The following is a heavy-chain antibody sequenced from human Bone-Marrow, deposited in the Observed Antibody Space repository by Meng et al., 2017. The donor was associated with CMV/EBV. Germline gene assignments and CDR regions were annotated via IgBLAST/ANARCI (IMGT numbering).Heavy chain of an antibody. V-gene: IGHV4-59*01. CDR2: MYYSGST. CDR1: GGSISSYY. D-gene: IGHD1-26*01. CDR3: ARGGSYYSFFDY. J-gene: IGHJ4*02. Sequence: SETLSLTCTVSGGSISSYYWSWIRQPPGKGLEWIGYMYYSGSTNYNPSLKSRVTMSVDTSKNQFSLKLSSMTAADTAVYFCARGGSYYSFFDYWGQGKLVTFYS.